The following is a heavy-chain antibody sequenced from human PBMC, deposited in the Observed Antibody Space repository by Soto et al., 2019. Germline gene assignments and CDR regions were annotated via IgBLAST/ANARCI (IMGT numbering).Heavy chain of an antibody. V-gene: IGHV1-69*13. CDR2: IIPIFGTA. CDR3: ARVVAGYCSGGSCKGAFDI. D-gene: IGHD2-15*01. J-gene: IGHJ3*02. CDR1: GGTFSSYA. Sequence: SVKVSCKASGGTFSSYAISWVRQAPGQGREWMGGIIPIFGTANYAQKFQGRVTITADESTSTAYMELSSLRSEDTAVYYCARVVAGYCSGGSCKGAFDIWGQGXMVTVSS.